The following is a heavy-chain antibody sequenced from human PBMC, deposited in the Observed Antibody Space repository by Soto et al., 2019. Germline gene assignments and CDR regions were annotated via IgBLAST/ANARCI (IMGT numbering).Heavy chain of an antibody. V-gene: IGHV5-10-1*01. D-gene: IGHD2-15*01. Sequence: GESLKISCKGSGYSFTSYWIGWVRQMPGKGLEWMGRIDPSDSYTNYSPSFQGHVTISADKSISTAYLQWSSLKASDTAMYYCAGCSGGSCYRYYYYGMDVWGQGTTVTVS. CDR2: IDPSDSYT. J-gene: IGHJ6*02. CDR3: AGCSGGSCYRYYYYGMDV. CDR1: GYSFTSYW.